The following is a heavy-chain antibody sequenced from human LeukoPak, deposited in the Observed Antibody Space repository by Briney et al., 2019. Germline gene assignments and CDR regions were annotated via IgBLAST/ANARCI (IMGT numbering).Heavy chain of an antibody. Sequence: GGSLRLSCAASGFSVSSNYMSWVRQAPGKGLEWVSVIYSGGSTYYADSVKGRFSISRDNSKNTLYLQMNSLRDEDTAVYYCAKDQATVTTLTFDYWGQGTLVTVSS. D-gene: IGHD4-17*01. J-gene: IGHJ4*02. V-gene: IGHV3-66*01. CDR1: GFSVSSNY. CDR2: IYSGGST. CDR3: AKDQATVTTLTFDY.